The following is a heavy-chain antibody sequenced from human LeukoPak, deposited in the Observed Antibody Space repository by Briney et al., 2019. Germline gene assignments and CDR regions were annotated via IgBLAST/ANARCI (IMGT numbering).Heavy chain of an antibody. J-gene: IGHJ5*02. CDR2: IYYSGST. CDR1: GGSISSSSYY. V-gene: IGHV4-39*07. CDR3: ARGVGDFVTGFDP. D-gene: IGHD2-8*02. Sequence: PSETLSLTCTVPGGSISSSSYYWGWIRQPPGKGLEWIGSIYYSGSTYYNPSLKSRVTISVDTSKNQFSLKLSSVTAADTAVYYCARGVGDFVTGFDPWGQGTLVTVSS.